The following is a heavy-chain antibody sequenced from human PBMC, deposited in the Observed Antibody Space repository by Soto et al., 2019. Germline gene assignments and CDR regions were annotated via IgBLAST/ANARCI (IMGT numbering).Heavy chain of an antibody. J-gene: IGHJ4*02. CDR1: GGTFSSYA. V-gene: IGHV1-69*13. Sequence: SVKVSCKASGGTFSSYAISWVRQAPGQGLEWMGGIIPIFGTANYAQKFQGRVTITADESTSTAYMELSSLRSEDTAVYYCASKRGYSYGPGKGAFDYWGQGTLVTV. CDR2: IIPIFGTA. D-gene: IGHD5-18*01. CDR3: ASKRGYSYGPGKGAFDY.